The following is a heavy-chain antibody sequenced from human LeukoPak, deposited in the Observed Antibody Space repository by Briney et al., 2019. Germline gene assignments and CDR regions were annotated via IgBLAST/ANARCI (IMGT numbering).Heavy chain of an antibody. CDR3: ARHGHHGDHDY. D-gene: IGHD2-21*02. J-gene: IGHJ4*02. CDR1: GGSISSYY. CDR2: INYSGST. Sequence: PSETLSLTCTVSGGSISSYYWSWIRQPPGKGLEWIGYINYSGSTNYNPSLKSRVTISVDTSKNQFSLKLTSVTAADTAVYYCARHGHHGDHDYWGQGTLVTVSS. V-gene: IGHV4-59*08.